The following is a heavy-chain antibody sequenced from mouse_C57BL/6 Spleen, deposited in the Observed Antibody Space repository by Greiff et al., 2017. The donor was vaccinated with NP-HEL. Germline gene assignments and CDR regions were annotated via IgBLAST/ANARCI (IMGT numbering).Heavy chain of an antibody. CDR2: IAPSDSYT. CDR3: ARLGTTVVANFDY. CDR1: GYTFTSYW. J-gene: IGHJ2*01. V-gene: IGHV1-50*01. D-gene: IGHD1-1*01. Sequence: VQLQQSGAELVKPGASVKLSCKASGYTFTSYWMHGVKQRPGQGLEWIGEIAPSDSYTNYNQKFKGKATLTVDTSSSTAYMQLSSLTSEYSAVFYCARLGTTVVANFDYWGQGTTLTVSS.